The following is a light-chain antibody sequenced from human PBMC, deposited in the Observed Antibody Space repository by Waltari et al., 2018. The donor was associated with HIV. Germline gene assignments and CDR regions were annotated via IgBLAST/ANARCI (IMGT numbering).Light chain of an antibody. V-gene: IGLV2-8*01. CDR3: SSYAGSNNKVV. Sequence: QSALTQPPSASGSPGQSVTISCTGTSSHVGGYNYVSWYQQHPGKAPKPMIYEVSKRPSGVPDRFSGSKSGNTASLTVSGLQAEDEADYYCSSYAGSNNKVVFGGGTKLTVL. CDR2: EVS. CDR1: SSHVGGYNY. J-gene: IGLJ2*01.